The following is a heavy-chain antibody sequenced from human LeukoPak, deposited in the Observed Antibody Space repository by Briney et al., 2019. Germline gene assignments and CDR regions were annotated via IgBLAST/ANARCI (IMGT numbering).Heavy chain of an antibody. CDR2: IIPIFGTP. CDR3: ARPYSSSSYYYGMDV. V-gene: IGHV1-69*13. D-gene: IGHD6-6*01. J-gene: IGHJ6*02. CDR1: GCTFSSYA. Sequence: SVKVSCKASGCTFSSYAISWVRQAPGQGLEWMGGIIPIFGTPNYAQKFQGRVTITADESTSTAYMELSSLRSEDTAVYYCARPYSSSSYYYGMDVWGQGTTVTVSS.